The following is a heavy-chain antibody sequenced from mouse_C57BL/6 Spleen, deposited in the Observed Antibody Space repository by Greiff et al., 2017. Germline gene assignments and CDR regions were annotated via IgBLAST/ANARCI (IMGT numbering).Heavy chain of an antibody. D-gene: IGHD2-2*01. J-gene: IGHJ4*01. Sequence: EVQLQQSGPELVKPGASVKISCKASGYSFTGYYMNWVKQSPEKSLEWIGEINPSTGGTTYNQKFKAKATLTVDKSSSTAYMQLKSLTSEDSAVYYCAREGKGYERYYYAMDYWGQGTSVTVSS. CDR2: INPSTGGT. CDR3: AREGKGYERYYYAMDY. V-gene: IGHV1-42*01. CDR1: GYSFTGYY.